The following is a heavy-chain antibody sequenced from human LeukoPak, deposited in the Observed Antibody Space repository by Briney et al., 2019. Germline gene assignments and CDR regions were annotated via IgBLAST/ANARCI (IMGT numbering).Heavy chain of an antibody. D-gene: IGHD6-19*01. V-gene: IGHV4-39*01. J-gene: IGHJ4*02. CDR2: INHSGST. CDR3: AIHESHIAVAAGGDY. Sequence: SETLSLTCTVSGGSISSSSYYWGWIRQPPGKGLEWIGEINHSGSTNYNPSLKSRVTISVDTSKNQFSLKLSSVTAADTAVYYCAIHESHIAVAAGGDYWGQGTLVTAS. CDR1: GGSISSSSYY.